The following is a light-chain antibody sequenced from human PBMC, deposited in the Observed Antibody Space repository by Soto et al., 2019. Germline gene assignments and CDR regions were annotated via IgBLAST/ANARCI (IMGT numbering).Light chain of an antibody. J-gene: IGKJ4*01. CDR2: GAS. CDR3: QQYNKWPLT. CDR1: QSVSSN. V-gene: IGKV3-15*01. Sequence: EIVMTQSPATLSVSPGERATLSCRASQSVSSNLAWYQQKPGQAPRLLIYGASTRATGIPARFSGSVSGTDFTLTIISLQSEDFAVYYCQQYNKWPLTFGGGTKVEIK.